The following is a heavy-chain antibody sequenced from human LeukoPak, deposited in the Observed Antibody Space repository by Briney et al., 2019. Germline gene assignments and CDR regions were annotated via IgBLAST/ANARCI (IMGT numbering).Heavy chain of an antibody. CDR3: ARGGVRGEYDWFDP. V-gene: IGHV3-33*01. CDR1: GFTFSSYG. D-gene: IGHD3-10*01. CDR2: IWDDGSNK. Sequence: PGGSLRLSCAASGFTFSSYGMHWVRQAPGKGLEWVAVIWDDGSNKYYADSVKGRFTISRDNSKNTLYLQMNSLRAEDTAVYYCARGGVRGEYDWFDPWGQGTLVTASS. J-gene: IGHJ5*02.